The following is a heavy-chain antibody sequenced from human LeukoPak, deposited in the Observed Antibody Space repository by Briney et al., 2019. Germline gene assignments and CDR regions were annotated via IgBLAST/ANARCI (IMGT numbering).Heavy chain of an antibody. CDR3: ARVVGDVLLWFGDY. V-gene: IGHV3-30-3*01. J-gene: IGHJ4*02. Sequence: PGRSLRLSCAASGFTFSSYAMHWVRQAPGKGLEWVAVISYDGSNKYYADSVKGRFTISRDNSKNTLYLQMNSLRAEDTAVYYCARVVGDVLLWFGDYWGQGTLVTVSS. CDR2: ISYDGSNK. D-gene: IGHD3-10*01. CDR1: GFTFSSYA.